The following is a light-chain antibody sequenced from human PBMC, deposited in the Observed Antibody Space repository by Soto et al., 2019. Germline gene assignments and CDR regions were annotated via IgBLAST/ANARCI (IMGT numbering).Light chain of an antibody. V-gene: IGKV3-20*01. J-gene: IGKJ1*01. Sequence: EIVLTQSPGILSLSPGERATLSCRTSQSVSSSYLAWYQQKPGQAPRLLIYGASTRATGIPDRFSGSGSGTDFTLTISRLEPEDFAVYYCKQYGTSFWTLGQGTKVDIK. CDR3: KQYGTSFWT. CDR2: GAS. CDR1: QSVSSSY.